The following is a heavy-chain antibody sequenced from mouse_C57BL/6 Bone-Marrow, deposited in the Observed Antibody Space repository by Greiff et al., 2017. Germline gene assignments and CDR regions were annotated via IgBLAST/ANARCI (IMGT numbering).Heavy chain of an antibody. CDR3: AKTGTVYYYAMDY. CDR2: IYPRSGNT. Sequence: VQLQQSGAELARPGASVKLSCKASGYTFTSYGISWVKQRTGQGLEWIGEIYPRSGNTYYNEKFKGKATLTAEKSSSTAYMQLSSLTSEDSAVYFCAKTGTVYYYAMDYWGQGTSVTVSS. CDR1: GYTFTSYG. V-gene: IGHV1-81*01. D-gene: IGHD4-1*01. J-gene: IGHJ4*01.